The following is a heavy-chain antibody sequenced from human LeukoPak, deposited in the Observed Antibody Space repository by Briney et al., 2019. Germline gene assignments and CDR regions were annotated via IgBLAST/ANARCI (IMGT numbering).Heavy chain of an antibody. CDR1: GGSISSYY. D-gene: IGHD1-7*01. Sequence: PSETLSLTCTVSGGSISSYYWSWIRQPPGKGLEWIGYIYYSGSTNYNPSLKSRVTISVDTSKNQFSLKLSSVTAADTAVYYCARGIGPPGTLYYYGMDVWGQGTTVTVSS. CDR3: ARGIGPPGTLYYYGMDV. J-gene: IGHJ6*02. CDR2: IYYSGST. V-gene: IGHV4-59*08.